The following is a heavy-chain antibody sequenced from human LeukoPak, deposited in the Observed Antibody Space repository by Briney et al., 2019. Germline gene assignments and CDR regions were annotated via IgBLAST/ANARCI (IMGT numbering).Heavy chain of an antibody. CDR2: IYYSGST. D-gene: IGHD2-2*01. J-gene: IGHJ4*02. CDR3: ARLACCYPNYYFDY. CDR1: GGSISSYY. V-gene: IGHV4-59*01. Sequence: SETLSLTCTVSGGSISSYYWSWIRQPPGKGLEWIGYIYYSGSTNYNPSLKSRVTISVDTSKNQFSLKLSSVTAADTAVYYCARLACCYPNYYFDYWGQGTLVTVSS.